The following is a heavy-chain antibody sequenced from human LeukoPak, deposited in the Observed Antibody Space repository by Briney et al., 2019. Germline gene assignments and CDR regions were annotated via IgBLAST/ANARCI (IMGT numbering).Heavy chain of an antibody. V-gene: IGHV4-38-2*01. CDR2: VYHSGST. CDR3: ARLSGAPVRHPIYHFDY. Sequence: PETLSLTCAVSGYSIGSGYYSGWIRQPPGKGLEWIGNVYHSGSTYKNPSLKSRVSISLDTSNNQFSLKLSSVTAADTAIYYCARLSGAPVRHPIYHFDYWGQGTLVTVSS. CDR1: GYSIGSGYY. D-gene: IGHD1-26*01. J-gene: IGHJ4*02.